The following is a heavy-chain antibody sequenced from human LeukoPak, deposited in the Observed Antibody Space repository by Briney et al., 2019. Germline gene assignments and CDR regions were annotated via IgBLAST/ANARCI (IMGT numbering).Heavy chain of an antibody. CDR2: ISTASNP. V-gene: IGHV3-13*05. J-gene: IGHJ2*01. Sequence: GGSLRLSCAASGFTVRSYDMHWVRQVAGKGLEWVSAISTASNPHYAASVQGRFTVFRANAENSLYLQMNSLGAGDTAVYYCARELGIEGYWYFDLWGRGTLVTVSS. D-gene: IGHD7-27*01. CDR3: ARELGIEGYWYFDL. CDR1: GFTVRSYD.